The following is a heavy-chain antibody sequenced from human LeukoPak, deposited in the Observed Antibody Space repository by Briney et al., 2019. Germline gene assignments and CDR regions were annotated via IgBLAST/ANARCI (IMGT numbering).Heavy chain of an antibody. J-gene: IGHJ4*02. CDR2: INHSGST. CDR1: GGSFSGYY. CDR3: ARAPHYGGLGMEYYFDY. Sequence: SETLSLTCAVYGGSFSGYYWIWIRQPPGKGLEWIGEINHSGSTNYNPSLKSRVTISVDTSKNQFSLKLSSVTAADTAVYYCARAPHYGGLGMEYYFDYWGQGTLVTVSS. V-gene: IGHV4-34*01. D-gene: IGHD4-23*01.